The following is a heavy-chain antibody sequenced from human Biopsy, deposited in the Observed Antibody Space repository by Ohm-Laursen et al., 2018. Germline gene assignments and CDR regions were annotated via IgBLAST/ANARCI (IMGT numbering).Heavy chain of an antibody. D-gene: IGHD1-7*01. CDR2: ITVSADTT. Sequence: SLRLSCAASGFTFSSYAMNWVRQAPGKGLEWVSAITVSADTTYYADSVKGRFTISRDNSKNTVSLQMDSLRAEDTVLYYCARDYTRNYVGIGYWGHGTLVTVSS. CDR3: ARDYTRNYVGIGY. CDR1: GFTFSSYA. V-gene: IGHV3-23*01. J-gene: IGHJ4*01.